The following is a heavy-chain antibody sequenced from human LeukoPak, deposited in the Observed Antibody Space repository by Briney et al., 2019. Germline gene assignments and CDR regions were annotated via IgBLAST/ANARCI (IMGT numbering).Heavy chain of an antibody. V-gene: IGHV5-51*01. CDR1: GYSFTSYC. Sequence: GESLKISCKVSGYSFTSYCIGWVRQMPGKGLEWMGIIYPGDSGPTYSPSFQGQVTISVDKSISTAYLQWSSLLASDTAMYYCGMSGDRVPLQDDVFDVWGQGTMVTVST. J-gene: IGHJ3*01. CDR3: GMSGDRVPLQDDVFDV. CDR2: IYPGDSGP. D-gene: IGHD1-26*01.